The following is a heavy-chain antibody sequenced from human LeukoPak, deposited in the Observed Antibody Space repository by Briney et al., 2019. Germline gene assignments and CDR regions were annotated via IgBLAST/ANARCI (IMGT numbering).Heavy chain of an antibody. Sequence: ASVKVSCKAPGYTFTSYGISWVRQAPGQGLEWMGWISAYNGNTNYAQKLQGRVTMTTDTSTSTAYMELRSLRSDDTAVYYCARVDYGDYVGYFDYWGQGTLVTVSS. J-gene: IGHJ4*02. D-gene: IGHD4-17*01. V-gene: IGHV1-18*01. CDR3: ARVDYGDYVGYFDY. CDR1: GYTFTSYG. CDR2: ISAYNGNT.